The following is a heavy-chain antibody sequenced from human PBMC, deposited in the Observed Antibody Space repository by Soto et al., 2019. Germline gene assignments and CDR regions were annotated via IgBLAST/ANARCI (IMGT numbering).Heavy chain of an antibody. CDR1: GGTFSTYT. CDR2: IIPMFGTA. Sequence: QVQLVQSGAEVKKPGSSVKVSCKASGGTFSTYTINWVRQAPGQGLEWMGGIIPMFGTANYAQKFQGRVTITADXSXSXXYMELSSLRSEDTAVYYCARRYCISTSCHYYGMDVWGLGTTVTVSS. D-gene: IGHD2-2*01. V-gene: IGHV1-69*12. CDR3: ARRYCISTSCHYYGMDV. J-gene: IGHJ6*02.